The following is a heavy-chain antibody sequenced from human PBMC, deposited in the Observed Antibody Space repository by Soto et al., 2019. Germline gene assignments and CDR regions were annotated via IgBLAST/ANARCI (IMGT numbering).Heavy chain of an antibody. CDR1: GGTFSSYA. Sequence: GASVKVSCKASGGTFSSYAISWVRQAPGQGLEWMGVIIPIFGTANYAQKFQGRVTITADESTSTAYMELSSLRSEDTAVYYCARAGAEPYCGGDCYTDYWGQGTLVTVSS. CDR3: ARAGAEPYCGGDCYTDY. J-gene: IGHJ4*02. CDR2: IIPIFGTA. D-gene: IGHD2-21*02. V-gene: IGHV1-69*13.